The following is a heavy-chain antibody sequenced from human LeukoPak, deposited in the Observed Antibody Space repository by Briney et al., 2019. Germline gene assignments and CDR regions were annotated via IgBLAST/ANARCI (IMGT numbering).Heavy chain of an antibody. Sequence: GGSLRLSCVASGFTFSSYSINWVRQAPGKGLGWASYISSSSTTIYYADSVKGRFTITRDNAKNSLYLQMNSLRAEDTAVYYCARSFYYDTLTGYYFFDYWGQGTLVTVSS. CDR2: ISSSSTTI. V-gene: IGHV3-48*04. J-gene: IGHJ4*02. CDR3: ARSFYYDTLTGYYFFDY. CDR1: GFTFSSYS. D-gene: IGHD3-9*01.